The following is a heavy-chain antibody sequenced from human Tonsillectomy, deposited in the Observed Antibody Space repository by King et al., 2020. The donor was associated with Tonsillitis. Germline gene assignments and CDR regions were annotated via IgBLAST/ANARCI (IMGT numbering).Heavy chain of an antibody. V-gene: IGHV3-30*04. CDR2: IAFDGSNE. D-gene: IGHD4-17*01. J-gene: IGHJ6*02. CDR1: GFTFSRYA. CDR3: ARGRYGDYVTGAYYGMDV. Sequence: VQLVESGGGVVQPGRSLRLSCAASGFTFSRYAMHWVRQAPGKGLEWVAVIAFDGSNEYYADSVKGRFTISRDISKNTLYLQMNSLRAEDTAIYYCARGRYGDYVTGAYYGMDVWGQGTTAPVP.